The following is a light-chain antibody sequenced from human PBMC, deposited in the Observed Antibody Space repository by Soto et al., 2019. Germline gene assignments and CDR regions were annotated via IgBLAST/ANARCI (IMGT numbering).Light chain of an antibody. J-gene: IGKJ1*01. V-gene: IGKV3-20*01. Sequence: EIVLTQSPGTLSVSPGERATLSCRASQSVSGSYLAWYQQKPGQAPRLLIYGASFRATGIPDRFSGSGSGTDFTLTISRLEPEDFAVYFCHHYGSAPETFGQGTKVDIK. CDR2: GAS. CDR3: HHYGSAPET. CDR1: QSVSGSY.